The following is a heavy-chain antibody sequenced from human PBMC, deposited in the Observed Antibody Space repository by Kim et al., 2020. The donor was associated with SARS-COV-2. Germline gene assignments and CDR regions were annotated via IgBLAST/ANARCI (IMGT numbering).Heavy chain of an antibody. D-gene: IGHD2-21*02. CDR2: IYYSGST. CDR3: ARSLAYCGGDCYSGYEYFQH. J-gene: IGHJ1*01. Sequence: SETLSLTCTVSGGSISSSSYYWGWIRQPPGKGLEWIGSIYYSGSTYYNPSLKSRVTISVDTSKNQFSLKLSSVTAADTAVYYCARSLAYCGGDCYSGYEYFQHWGQGTLVTVSS. V-gene: IGHV4-39*01. CDR1: GGSISSSSYY.